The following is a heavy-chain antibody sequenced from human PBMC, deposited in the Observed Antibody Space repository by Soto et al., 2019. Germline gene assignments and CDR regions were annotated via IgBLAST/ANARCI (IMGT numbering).Heavy chain of an antibody. J-gene: IGHJ4*02. D-gene: IGHD3-10*01. V-gene: IGHV3-7*01. CDR2: IKQDGSEK. CDR1: GFTFSSYW. Sequence: PGGSLRLSCAASGFTFSSYWMSWVRQAPGKGLEWVANIKQDGSEKYYADSVKGRFTISRDNSKNTLYLQMNSLRAEDTAVYYCVKDMSYYGSGGQAFDYWGQGTLVTVSS. CDR3: VKDMSYYGSGGQAFDY.